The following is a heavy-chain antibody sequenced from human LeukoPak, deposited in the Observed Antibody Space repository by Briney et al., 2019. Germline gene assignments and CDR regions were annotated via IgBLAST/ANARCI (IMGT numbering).Heavy chain of an antibody. D-gene: IGHD2-8*01. Sequence: ASVKVSCKASGYTFTGYYIHWVRQAAGQGLEWMGWINPNSGGTNYAQKFQGRVTMTSDTSINTAYMELSRLRSDDTAMYYCASLNCNNGVCYNFDYWGQGTLVTVSS. CDR2: INPNSGGT. J-gene: IGHJ4*02. CDR3: ASLNCNNGVCYNFDY. CDR1: GYTFTGYY. V-gene: IGHV1-2*02.